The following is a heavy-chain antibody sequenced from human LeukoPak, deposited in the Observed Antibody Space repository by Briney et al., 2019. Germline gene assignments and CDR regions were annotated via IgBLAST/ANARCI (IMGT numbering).Heavy chain of an antibody. CDR1: GGSFSGYY. CDR2: INHSGST. CDR3: ARGPGYYGLGSYYY. D-gene: IGHD3-10*01. J-gene: IGHJ4*02. V-gene: IGHV4-34*01. Sequence: SETLSLTCAVYGGSFSGYYWSWIRQPPGKGLEWIGEINHSGSTNYNPSLKSRVTISVDTSKNQFSLKLSSVTAADTAVYYCARGPGYYGLGSYYYWGQGTLVTVSS.